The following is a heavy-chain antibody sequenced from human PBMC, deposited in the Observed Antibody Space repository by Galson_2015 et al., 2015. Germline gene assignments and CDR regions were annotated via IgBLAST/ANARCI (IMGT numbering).Heavy chain of an antibody. Sequence: PALVKPTQPLTLTCTFSGFSLRTRGVGVGWIRQPPGKALEWLALIYWDDDKRYSPSLKSRLTITKDTSKNQVVLIMTNMDPVDTATYYCARGWSGYYRLDYWGQGTLVTVSS. CDR3: ARGWSGYYRLDY. CDR2: IYWDDDK. D-gene: IGHD3-3*01. CDR1: GFSLRTRGVG. V-gene: IGHV2-5*02. J-gene: IGHJ4*02.